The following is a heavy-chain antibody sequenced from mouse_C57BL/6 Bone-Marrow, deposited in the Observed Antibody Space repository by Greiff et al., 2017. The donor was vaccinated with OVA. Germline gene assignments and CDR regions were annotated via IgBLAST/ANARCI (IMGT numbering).Heavy chain of an antibody. D-gene: IGHD1-1*02. CDR2: SRTKANDYTT. Sequence: EVKLVESGGGLVQPGRSLRLSCATSGFTFSDFYMEWVRQAPGQGLEWIAASRTKANDYTTEYSVSVKGRFIVSRDTSQSIHYLQMNALRAEDTAIYYCARDLYGPSAYWGQGTLVTVSA. V-gene: IGHV7-1*01. J-gene: IGHJ3*01. CDR3: ARDLYGPSAY. CDR1: GFTFSDFY.